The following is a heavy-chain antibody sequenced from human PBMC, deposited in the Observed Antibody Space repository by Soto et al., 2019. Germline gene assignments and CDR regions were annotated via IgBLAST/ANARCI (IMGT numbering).Heavy chain of an antibody. D-gene: IGHD2-8*01. CDR2: IYPGDSDT. V-gene: IGHV5-51*01. J-gene: IGHJ4*02. Sequence: XDSLKLSCKCSGNSFTSYLIGLVRQMPGKGLEWMGIIYPGDSDTRYSPSFQGQVTISADKSISTAYLQWSSLKASDTAMYYCARNGYCTNGVCYINYWGQGTLVTVSS. CDR1: GNSFTSYL. CDR3: ARNGYCTNGVCYINY.